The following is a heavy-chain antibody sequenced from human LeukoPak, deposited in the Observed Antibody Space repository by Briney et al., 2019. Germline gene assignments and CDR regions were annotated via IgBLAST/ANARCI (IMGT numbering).Heavy chain of an antibody. J-gene: IGHJ4*02. CDR1: NYTFTSFG. Sequence: ASVEVSCKASNYTFTSFGITWVRQAPGQGLEYMGWITTDNDNTNYAQKFQGRVTMTTDTSTSTAYMELRSLTSDDTAVYYCARRSGTFSDFDYWGQGTLVTVSS. CDR2: ITTDNDNT. V-gene: IGHV1-18*01. D-gene: IGHD1-26*01. CDR3: ARRSGTFSDFDY.